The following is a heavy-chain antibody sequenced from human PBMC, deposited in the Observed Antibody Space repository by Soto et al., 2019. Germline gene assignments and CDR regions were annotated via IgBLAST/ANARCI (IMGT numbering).Heavy chain of an antibody. CDR1: GFTFSSYG. Sequence: QVQLVESGGGVVQPGRSLRLSCAASGFTFSSYGMHWVRQAPGKGLEWVAVISYDGSNKYYADSVKGRFTISRDNSKNPRDLQMNSLRVEDTAGYYCAKEARRMYSYVNFGRFDPWGQGTLVTVSS. D-gene: IGHD5-18*01. V-gene: IGHV3-30*18. CDR2: ISYDGSNK. CDR3: AKEARRMYSYVNFGRFDP. J-gene: IGHJ5*02.